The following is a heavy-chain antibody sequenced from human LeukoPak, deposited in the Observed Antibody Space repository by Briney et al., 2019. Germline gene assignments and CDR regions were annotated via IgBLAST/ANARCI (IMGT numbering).Heavy chain of an antibody. CDR3: ARAYSGYTYGYHY. J-gene: IGHJ4*02. D-gene: IGHD5-18*01. V-gene: IGHV3-48*01. Sequence: PGGSLRLSCAASGFTFSSYGMHWVRQPPGKGLEWVSYITSSSSLVYYADSVKGRFTISRDNAKKSLYLQMNSLRAEDTAVYYCARAYSGYTYGYHYWGQGTLVTVSS. CDR2: ITSSSSLV. CDR1: GFTFSSYG.